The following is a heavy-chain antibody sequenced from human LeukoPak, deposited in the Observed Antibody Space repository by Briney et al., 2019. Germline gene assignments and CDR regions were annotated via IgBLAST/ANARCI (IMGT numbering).Heavy chain of an antibody. CDR2: INPNSGGT. Sequence: VASVKVSCKASGYTFTGYYMHWVRQAPGQGLGWMGWINPNSGGTNYAQKFQGRVTMTRDTSISTAYMELSRLRSDDTAVYYCARGPLGYSYGYRWFDPWGQGTLVTVSS. V-gene: IGHV1-2*02. CDR3: ARGPLGYSYGYRWFDP. J-gene: IGHJ5*02. D-gene: IGHD5-18*01. CDR1: GYTFTGYY.